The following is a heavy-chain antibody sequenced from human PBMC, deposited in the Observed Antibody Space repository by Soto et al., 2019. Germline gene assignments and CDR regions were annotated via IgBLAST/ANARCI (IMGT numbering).Heavy chain of an antibody. D-gene: IGHD2-15*01. CDR2: IYYSGST. CDR1: GGSISSGGYY. V-gene: IGHV4-31*03. J-gene: IGHJ5*02. CDR3: ARASQAHIVVVVAASRDNWFDP. Sequence: TLSLTCTVSGGSISSGGYYWSWIRQHPGKGLEWIGYIYYSGSTHYNPSLKSRVTISVDTSKNQFSLKLSSVTAADTAVYYCARASQAHIVVVVAASRDNWFDPWGQGTLVTVSS.